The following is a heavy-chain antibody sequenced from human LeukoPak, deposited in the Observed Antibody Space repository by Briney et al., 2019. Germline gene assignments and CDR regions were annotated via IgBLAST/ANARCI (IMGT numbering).Heavy chain of an antibody. Sequence: SGGGLVQPGGSLRLSCAVSGFTFSGFWMSWSRQAPGKGLEWVASINSDGSEGYYADVVKGRFTISRDNAKNSLYLQINSLRAEDTAVYYCARSSYSSSSSVWGQGTMVTVSS. J-gene: IGHJ3*01. CDR2: INSDGSEG. V-gene: IGHV3-7*03. D-gene: IGHD6-6*01. CDR3: ARSSYSSSSSV. CDR1: GFTFSGFW.